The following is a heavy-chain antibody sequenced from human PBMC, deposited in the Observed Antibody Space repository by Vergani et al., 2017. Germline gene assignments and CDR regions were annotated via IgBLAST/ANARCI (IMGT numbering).Heavy chain of an antibody. Sequence: VQLLESGGGLVQPGGSLRLSCAASGFTFSSYAMSWIRQPPGKGLEWIGYIYYSGSTNYNPSLKSRVTISVDTSKNQFSLKLSSVTAADTAVYYCAREDLVPAAMGYYYYGMDVWGQGTTVTVSS. CDR1: GFTFSSYA. V-gene: IGHV4-59*01. CDR3: AREDLVPAAMGYYYYGMDV. D-gene: IGHD2-2*01. J-gene: IGHJ6*02. CDR2: IYYSGST.